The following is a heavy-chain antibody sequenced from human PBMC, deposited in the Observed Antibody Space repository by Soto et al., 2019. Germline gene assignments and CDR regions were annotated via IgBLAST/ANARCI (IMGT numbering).Heavy chain of an antibody. V-gene: IGHV3-23*01. J-gene: IGHJ4*02. CDR3: AKSKGDATPYDY. D-gene: IGHD2-21*02. CDR1: GFTFSSYA. CDR2: ISATGGST. Sequence: PGGSLRLSCAASGFTFSSYAMIWVRQAPGKGLEWVSAISATGGSTYYADSVKGRFTFSRDNSKNTLYLQMNSLRAEDTAVYYCAKSKGDATPYDYWGQGTQVTVSS.